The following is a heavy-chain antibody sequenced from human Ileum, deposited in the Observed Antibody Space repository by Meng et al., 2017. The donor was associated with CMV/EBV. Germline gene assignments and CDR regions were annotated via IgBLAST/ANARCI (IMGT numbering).Heavy chain of an antibody. D-gene: IGHD6-19*01. J-gene: IGHJ5*02. CDR3: VKDGSGWYPNWFDT. Sequence: GGSLRLSCAASGFTFSSYAMHWVRQAPGKGLEWVSLIYSGGSGTYYADSVKGRFTISRDNSKNTLYLEMNGLRAEDTAVYYCVKDGSGWYPNWFDTWGQGTLVTVSS. V-gene: IGHV3-23*03. CDR2: IYSGGSGT. CDR1: GFTFSSYA.